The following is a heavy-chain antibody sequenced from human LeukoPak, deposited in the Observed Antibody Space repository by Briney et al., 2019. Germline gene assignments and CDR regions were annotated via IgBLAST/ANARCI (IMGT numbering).Heavy chain of an antibody. V-gene: IGHV3-23*01. J-gene: IGHJ4*02. CDR2: ISGSGAGT. D-gene: IGHD4-17*01. CDR1: GFTFSSYA. CDR3: AKEVSRVTTFYFDY. Sequence: GRSLRLSCAASGFTFSSYAMNWVRQAPGKGLEWVSAISGSGAGTYYADSVKGRFTISRDNSKNTLYLQMSSLRAEDAAVYYCAKEVSRVTTFYFDYWGQGTLVTVSS.